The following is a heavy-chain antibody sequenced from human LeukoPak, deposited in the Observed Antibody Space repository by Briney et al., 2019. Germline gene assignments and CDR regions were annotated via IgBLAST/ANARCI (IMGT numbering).Heavy chain of an antibody. J-gene: IGHJ5*02. V-gene: IGHV4-34*01. Sequence: SETLSLTCAVYGGSFSGYYWSWIRQPPGKGLEWIGEINHSGSTNYNPSLKSRVTISVDTSKNQFSLKLSSVTAADTAVYYCARVGYCTHGVCYSENWFDPWGQGTLVTVSS. CDR3: ARVGYCTHGVCYSENWFDP. CDR2: INHSGST. CDR1: GGSFSGYY. D-gene: IGHD2-8*01.